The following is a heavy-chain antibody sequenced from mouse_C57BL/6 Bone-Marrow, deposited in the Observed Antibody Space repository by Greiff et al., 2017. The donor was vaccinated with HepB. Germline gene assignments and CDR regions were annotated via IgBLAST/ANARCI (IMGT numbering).Heavy chain of an antibody. V-gene: IGHV5-4*01. CDR1: GFTFSSYA. CDR2: ISDGGSYT. Sequence: EVQLVESGGGLVKPGGSLKLSCAASGFTFSSYAMSWVRQTPEKSLEWVATISDGGSYTYYPDNVKGRFTISRDNAKNNLYLQMSHLKSEDTAMYYCARERTMITNFDVWGTGTTVTVSS. CDR3: ARERTMITNFDV. J-gene: IGHJ1*03. D-gene: IGHD2-4*01.